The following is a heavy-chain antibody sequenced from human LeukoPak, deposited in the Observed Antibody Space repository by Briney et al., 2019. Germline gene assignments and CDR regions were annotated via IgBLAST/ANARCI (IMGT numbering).Heavy chain of an antibody. D-gene: IGHD3-9*01. CDR3: ARQSRYYDILTGYQPYYFDY. CDR1: GGSISSYY. J-gene: IGHJ4*02. V-gene: IGHV4-59*08. Sequence: SETLSLTCTVSGGSISSYYWSWIRQPPGKGLEWIGYIYYSGSTNYNPSLKSRVTISVDTSKNQFSLKLSSVTAADMAVYYCARQSRYYDILTGYQPYYFDYWGQGTLVTVSS. CDR2: IYYSGST.